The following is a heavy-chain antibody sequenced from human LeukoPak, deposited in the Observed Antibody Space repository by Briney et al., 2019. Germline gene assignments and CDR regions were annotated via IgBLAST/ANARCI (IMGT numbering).Heavy chain of an antibody. J-gene: IGHJ6*02. Sequence: KPSETLSLTCTVSGGSISSSSYYWGWIRQPPGRVLEWIGSIYYSGSTYYNPSLKSRATISVDTTKNQFSLKLSSVSAAETAVYYWGTGAARSYYNFGMDVWGQGTTVTVSS. V-gene: IGHV4-39*01. D-gene: IGHD6-6*01. CDR2: IYYSGST. CDR1: GGSISSSSYY. CDR3: GTGAARSYYNFGMDV.